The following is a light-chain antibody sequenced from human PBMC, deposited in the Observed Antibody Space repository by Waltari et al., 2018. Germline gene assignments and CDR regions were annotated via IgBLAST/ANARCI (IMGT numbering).Light chain of an antibody. J-gene: IGKJ1*01. CDR2: GAS. Sequence: EIVMTQSPATLSVSSGERATLSCRASQSVSSNLAWYQQKPGQAPRLLMYGASTRATGIPARISGSGSGTEFTLTISSMQSEDFAVYYCQQYNNWPRTFGQGTKVEIK. CDR3: QQYNNWPRT. V-gene: IGKV3-15*01. CDR1: QSVSSN.